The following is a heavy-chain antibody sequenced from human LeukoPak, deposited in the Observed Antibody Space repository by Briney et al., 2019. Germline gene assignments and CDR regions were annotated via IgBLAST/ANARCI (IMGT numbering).Heavy chain of an antibody. V-gene: IGHV4-34*01. J-gene: IGHJ4*02. CDR2: INHSGST. CDR1: GGSFSGYY. Sequence: MTSETLSLTCAVYGGSFSGYYWSWIRQPPGKGLEWIGEINHSGSTNYNPSLKSRVTISVDTSKNQFSLKLSSVTAADTAVYYCARASYGSGSYSPYSTFDYWGQGTLVTVSS. CDR3: ARASYGSGSYSPYSTFDY. D-gene: IGHD3-10*01.